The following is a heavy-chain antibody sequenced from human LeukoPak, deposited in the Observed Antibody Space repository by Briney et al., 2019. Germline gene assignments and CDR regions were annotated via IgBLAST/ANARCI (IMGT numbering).Heavy chain of an antibody. D-gene: IGHD4-17*01. V-gene: IGHV3-30-3*02. CDR3: AKHGDYAY. Sequence: GGSLRLSCAASGFTFSSYAMHWVRQAPGKGLEWVAVISYDGSNKYYADSVKGRFTISRDNSKNTLYLQMNSLRAEDTAVYYCAKHGDYAYWGQGTLVTVSS. J-gene: IGHJ4*02. CDR1: GFTFSSYA. CDR2: ISYDGSNK.